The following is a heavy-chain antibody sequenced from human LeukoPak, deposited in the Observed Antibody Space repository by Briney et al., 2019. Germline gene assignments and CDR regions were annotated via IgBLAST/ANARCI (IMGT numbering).Heavy chain of an antibody. V-gene: IGHV4-59*08. CDR3: ARQRREGGIASYYYGLDV. J-gene: IGHJ6*02. Sequence: SETLSLTCTVSGGSTSSYYWSWIRQPPGKGLEWIGWIYSIGNTNYNPSLKSRVTISLDTSKNQFSLNLNSVTAADTAEYYCARQRREGGIASYYYGLDVWGQGTTVTVSS. CDR1: GGSTSSYY. CDR2: IYSIGNT. D-gene: IGHD1-26*01.